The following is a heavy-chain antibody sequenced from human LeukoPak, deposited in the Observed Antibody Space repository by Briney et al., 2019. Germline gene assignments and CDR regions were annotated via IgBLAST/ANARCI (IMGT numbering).Heavy chain of an antibody. J-gene: IGHJ3*02. V-gene: IGHV4-61*02. CDR2: IYTSGST. D-gene: IGHD4-11*01. Sequence: SQTLSLTCTVSDGSISSGSYYWSWIRQPAGKGLEWIGRIYTSGSTNYNPSLKSRVTISVDTSKNQSSLKLSSVTAADTAVYYCARDPPDYDAFDIWGQGTMVTVSS. CDR1: DGSISSGSYY. CDR3: ARDPPDYDAFDI.